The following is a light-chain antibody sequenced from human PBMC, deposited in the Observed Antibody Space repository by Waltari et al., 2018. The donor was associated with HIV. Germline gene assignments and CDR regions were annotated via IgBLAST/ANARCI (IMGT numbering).Light chain of an antibody. V-gene: IGKV3-15*01. J-gene: IGKJ2*01. CDR3: QQYNDWHPYT. Sequence: EIVMTQSPATLSVSPGQRDTLSCRASQSVSTNLAWYQQRPGQAPRLLIYAAATRATGVPGRFSGSGSGTEFTLTISSLQSEDFAVYFCQQYNDWHPYTFGQGTKLEI. CDR1: QSVSTN. CDR2: AAA.